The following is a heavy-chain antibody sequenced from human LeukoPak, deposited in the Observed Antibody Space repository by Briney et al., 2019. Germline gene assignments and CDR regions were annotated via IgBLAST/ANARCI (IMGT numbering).Heavy chain of an antibody. CDR2: ISSGGST. CDR3: AKHYLRFSDY. Sequence: GGSLRLSCAASGFTFSSYHMTWVRQTPGKGLEWVSAISSGGSTYCADSVKGRFTISRDNSKNTLYLDMNSLRAEDTAQYFCAKHYLRFSDYWGQGTLVTVSS. D-gene: IGHD3-10*01. J-gene: IGHJ4*02. CDR1: GFTFSSYH. V-gene: IGHV3-23*01.